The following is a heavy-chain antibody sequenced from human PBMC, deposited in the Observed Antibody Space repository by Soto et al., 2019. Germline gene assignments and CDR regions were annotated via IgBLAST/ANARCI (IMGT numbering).Heavy chain of an antibody. CDR1: GDSIISSDFY. CDR2: IIYLGAS. V-gene: IGHV4-39*01. CDR3: ARHCFALSKNNWFDP. J-gene: IGHJ5*02. D-gene: IGHD2-15*01. Sequence: SETLSLTCTVSGDSIISSDFYWGWVRQPPGKGLEWIGSIIYLGASYYNPALKSRVTMSVDTSKNQFSLRLRSVTAADTALYFCARHCFALSKNNWFDPWGQGIMVTVSS.